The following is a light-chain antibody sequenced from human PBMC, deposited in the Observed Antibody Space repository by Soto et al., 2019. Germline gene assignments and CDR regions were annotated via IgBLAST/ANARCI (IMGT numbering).Light chain of an antibody. CDR1: SSDVGSYNY. CDR3: SSSTTSSTHVV. Sequence: QSALTQPASVSGSPGQSITISCSATSSDVGSYNYVSWYQQYPGKAPKLMIYDVSNRPSGVSYRFSGSKSGNTASLTISGLQAQDEADYDCSSSTTSSTHVVFGGGTKLTVL. J-gene: IGLJ2*01. V-gene: IGLV2-14*01. CDR2: DVS.